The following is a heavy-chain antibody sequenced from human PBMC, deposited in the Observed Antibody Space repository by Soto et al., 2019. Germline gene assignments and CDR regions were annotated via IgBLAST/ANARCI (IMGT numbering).Heavy chain of an antibody. CDR1: GGSISSGDYY. CDR3: ARVQTSPGTGFSWFDP. Sequence: PSETLSLTCTVSGGSISSGDYYWSWIRQPPGKGLEWIGYIYYSGSTYYNPSLKSRVTISVDTSKNQFSLKLSSVTAADTAVYYCARVQTSPGTGFSWFDPWGQGTLVTVSS. CDR2: IYYSGST. J-gene: IGHJ5*02. V-gene: IGHV4-30-4*01. D-gene: IGHD1-1*01.